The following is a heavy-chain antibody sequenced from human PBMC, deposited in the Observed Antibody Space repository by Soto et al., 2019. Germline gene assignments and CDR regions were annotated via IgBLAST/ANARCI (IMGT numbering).Heavy chain of an antibody. CDR3: AREGGTGYCSGGTCYEDYFDY. D-gene: IGHD2-15*01. CDR1: GFTFSSYW. V-gene: IGHV3-74*01. CDR2: INSDGSST. Sequence: EVQLVESGGGLVQPGGSLRLSCAASGFTFSSYWMHWVCQAPGKGLVWVSRINSDGSSTSYADSVKGRFTISRDNAKNTMYLQMNSLRAEDTAVYYCAREGGTGYCSGGTCYEDYFDYWGQGTLVTVSS. J-gene: IGHJ4*02.